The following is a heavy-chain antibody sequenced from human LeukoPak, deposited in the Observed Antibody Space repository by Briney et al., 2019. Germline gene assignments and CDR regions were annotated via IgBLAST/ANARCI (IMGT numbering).Heavy chain of an antibody. V-gene: IGHV4-59*12. CDR3: ARIRGYGRDYYYYYMDV. CDR2: IYYSGST. D-gene: IGHD3-10*01. Sequence: SETLSLTCTVSGGSISNKYWSWIRQPPGKGLEWIGYIYYSGSTNYNPSLKSRVTIAVDKSKSQFSLKLNSVTAADTAVYYCARIRGYGRDYYYYYMDVWGKGTTVTVSS. J-gene: IGHJ6*03. CDR1: GGSISNKY.